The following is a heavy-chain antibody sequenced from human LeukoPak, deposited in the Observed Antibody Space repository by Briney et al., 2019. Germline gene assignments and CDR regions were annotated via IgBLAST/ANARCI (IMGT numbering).Heavy chain of an antibody. CDR2: ITDSGGHT. CDR1: GFTFSAYA. V-gene: IGHV3-23*01. J-gene: IGHJ4*02. Sequence: PGGSLRLSCAASGFTFSAYAMSWVRQAPGKGLEWVSAITDSGGHTYYGDSVKGRFTISRDNSKKTLYLQMNSLRAEDTAVYYCAKESCSSRCNFDYWGQGTQVTVSS. CDR3: AKESCSSRCNFDY. D-gene: IGHD2-2*01.